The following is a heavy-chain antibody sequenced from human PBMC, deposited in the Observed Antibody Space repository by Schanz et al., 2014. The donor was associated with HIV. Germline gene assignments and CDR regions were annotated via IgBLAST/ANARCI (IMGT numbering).Heavy chain of an antibody. CDR3: ARASPGIAAADTLGWFDP. D-gene: IGHD6-13*01. CDR1: GFTLWNYA. Sequence: QLGGSGGGMVQPGRSLRLSFGVSGFTLWNYAMHWGRQAPGKGLDGVSGISWSRGKIGYADSVKGRFTISRDNSKNTLYLQLNSLRAEDTAVYYCARASPGIAAADTLGWFDPWGQGTLVTVSS. J-gene: IGHJ5*02. CDR2: ISWSRGKI. V-gene: IGHV3-9*01.